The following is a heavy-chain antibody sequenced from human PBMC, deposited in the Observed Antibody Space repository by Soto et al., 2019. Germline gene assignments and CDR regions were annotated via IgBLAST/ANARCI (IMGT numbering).Heavy chain of an antibody. Sequence: PSETLSLTCAVYGGSFSGYYWSWIRQPPGKGLEWIGEINHSGSTNYNPSLKSRVTISVDTSKNQFSLKLSSVTAADTAVYYCGRGRQDFLWGYCSGGSCPNWFDPWGQGTLVSVPS. J-gene: IGHJ5*02. V-gene: IGHV4-34*01. CDR1: GGSFSGYY. D-gene: IGHD2-15*01. CDR3: GRGRQDFLWGYCSGGSCPNWFDP. CDR2: INHSGST.